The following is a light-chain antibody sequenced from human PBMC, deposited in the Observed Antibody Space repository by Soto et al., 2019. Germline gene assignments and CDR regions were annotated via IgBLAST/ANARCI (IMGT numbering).Light chain of an antibody. Sequence: QSVLTQPASVSGSPGQSITISCTGTNSDVGGYNYVSWYQQRPGKAPKLIISDVSNRPSGVSDRFSASKSGNTASLTISGLQTEDEADYYCISYTSSITYVFGTGTKVTVL. CDR1: NSDVGGYNY. CDR3: ISYTSSITYV. CDR2: DVS. J-gene: IGLJ1*01. V-gene: IGLV2-14*03.